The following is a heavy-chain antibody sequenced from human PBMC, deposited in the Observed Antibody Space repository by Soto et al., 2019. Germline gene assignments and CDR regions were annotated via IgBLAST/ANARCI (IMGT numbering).Heavy chain of an antibody. Sequence: QVQLVESGGGVVQPGRSLRLSCAASGFTFSSYGMHWVRQAPGKGLEWVAVIWYDGSNKYYADSVKGRVTISRDNSKNTLYLQMNSPGAEDTAVYYCAREDILTVYYGYYYYYMDVWGKGPTVTVS. D-gene: IGHD3-9*01. CDR3: AREDILTVYYGYYYYYMDV. CDR1: GFTFSSYG. J-gene: IGHJ6*03. CDR2: IWYDGSNK. V-gene: IGHV3-33*01.